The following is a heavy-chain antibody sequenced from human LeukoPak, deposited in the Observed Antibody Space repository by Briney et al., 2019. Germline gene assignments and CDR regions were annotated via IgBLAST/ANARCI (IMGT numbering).Heavy chain of an antibody. J-gene: IGHJ5*02. V-gene: IGHV4-30-4*08. CDR2: IYYSGST. Sequence: PSQTLSLTCTVSGGSISSGDYYWSWIRQPPGKSLEWIGYIYYSGSTYYNPSLKSRVTISVDTSKNQFSLKLSSVTAADTAVYYCARGVVPAAIRNNWFDPWGQGTLVTVSS. CDR3: ARGVVPAAIRNNWFDP. D-gene: IGHD2-2*02. CDR1: GGSISSGDYY.